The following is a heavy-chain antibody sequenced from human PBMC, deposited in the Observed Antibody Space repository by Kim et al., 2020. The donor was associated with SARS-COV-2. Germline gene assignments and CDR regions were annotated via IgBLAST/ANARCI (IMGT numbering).Heavy chain of an antibody. CDR1: GFTFSSYA. CDR3: AKGDLYYDILTGHDPFDI. J-gene: IGHJ3*02. Sequence: GGSLRLSCAASGFTFSSYAMSWVRQAPGKGLEWVSAISGSGGSTYYADSVKGRFTISRDNSKNTLYLQMNSLRAEDTAVYYCAKGDLYYDILTGHDPFDIWGQGTMVTVSS. D-gene: IGHD3-9*01. V-gene: IGHV3-23*01. CDR2: ISGSGGST.